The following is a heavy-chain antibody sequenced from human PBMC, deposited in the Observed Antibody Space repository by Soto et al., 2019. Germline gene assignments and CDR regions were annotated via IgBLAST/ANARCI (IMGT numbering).Heavy chain of an antibody. CDR2: ISGSGGST. Sequence: HPGGSLRLSCAASGFTFSSYAMSWVRQAPGKGLEWVSAISGSGGSTYYADSVKGRFTISRDNSKNSLYLQMNSLRDEDTAVYYCAKAYFVWSSEQPYYFDYWGQGTLVTVSS. CDR1: GFTFSSYA. V-gene: IGHV3-23*01. CDR3: AKAYFVWSSEQPYYFDY. D-gene: IGHD3-16*01. J-gene: IGHJ4*02.